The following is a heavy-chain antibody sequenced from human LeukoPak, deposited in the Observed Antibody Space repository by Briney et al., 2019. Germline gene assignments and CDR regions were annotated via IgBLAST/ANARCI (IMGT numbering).Heavy chain of an antibody. CDR3: AKESPDYYDSSGYYYSEYDY. CDR1: GFTFSSYA. CDR2: ISGSGGST. V-gene: IGHV3-23*01. D-gene: IGHD3-22*01. Sequence: GGSLRLSCAASGFTFSSYAMSWARQAPGKGLEWVSAISGSGGSTYYADSVKGRFTISRDNSKNTLYLQMNSLRAEDTAVYYCAKESPDYYDSSGYYYSEYDYWGQGTLVTVSS. J-gene: IGHJ4*02.